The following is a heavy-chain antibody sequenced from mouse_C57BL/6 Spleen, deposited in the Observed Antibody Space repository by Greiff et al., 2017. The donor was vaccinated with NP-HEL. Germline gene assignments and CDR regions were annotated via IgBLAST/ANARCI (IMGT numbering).Heavy chain of an antibody. V-gene: IGHV1-81*01. CDR1: GYTFTSYG. J-gene: IGHJ4*01. Sequence: QVQLKESGAELARPGASVKLSCKASGYTFTSYGISWVKQRTGQGLEWIGEIYPRSGNTYYNEKFKGKATLTADKSSSTAYMELRSLTSEDSAVYFCARDYYGSSPYAMDSWGQGTSVTVSS. CDR3: ARDYYGSSPYAMDS. CDR2: IYPRSGNT. D-gene: IGHD1-1*01.